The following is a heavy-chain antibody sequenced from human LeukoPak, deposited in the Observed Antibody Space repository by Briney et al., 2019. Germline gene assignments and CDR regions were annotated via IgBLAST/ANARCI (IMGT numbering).Heavy chain of an antibody. D-gene: IGHD3-22*01. Sequence: SETLSLTCTVSGGSISSGGYYWSWIRQPPGKGLEWIGYIHYSGNTYYNPSLKSRVTISVDTSKNQFSLKLSSVTAADTAVYYCAREAHYDSSGYYRGFFDYWGQGTLVTVSS. CDR1: GGSISSGGYY. J-gene: IGHJ4*02. CDR2: IHYSGNT. V-gene: IGHV4-31*03. CDR3: AREAHYDSSGYYRGFFDY.